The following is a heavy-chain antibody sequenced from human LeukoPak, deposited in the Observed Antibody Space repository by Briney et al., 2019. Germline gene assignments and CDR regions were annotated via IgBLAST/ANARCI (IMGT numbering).Heavy chain of an antibody. V-gene: IGHV3-23*01. CDR3: AKDYRCYFAL. Sequence: GGSLRLSCAPSGFPLSRYVMSWVRQAAGERVEWVSGISASAGSTYYAGSASGRFTTSRDDAKSTLYPQMKSLRAEDTAVYYCAKDYRCYFALWGRGSLVTVSS. D-gene: IGHD3-16*02. CDR2: ISASAGST. J-gene: IGHJ2*01. CDR1: GFPLSRYV.